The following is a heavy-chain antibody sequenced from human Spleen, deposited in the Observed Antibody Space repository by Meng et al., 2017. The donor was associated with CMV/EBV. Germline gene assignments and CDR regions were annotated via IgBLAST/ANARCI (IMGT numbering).Heavy chain of an antibody. Sequence: GESLKISCAASGFTFRSYWMHWVRQGPGKGLVWVSHISSDGSRTGYADSVKGRFTISRDNSKNTLYLQMNSLRVEDTAVYYCAKAFSSSWYREYYDSWGQGTLVTVSS. D-gene: IGHD6-13*01. CDR3: AKAFSSSWYREYYDS. CDR2: ISSDGSRT. V-gene: IGHV3-74*01. CDR1: GFTFRSYW. J-gene: IGHJ4*02.